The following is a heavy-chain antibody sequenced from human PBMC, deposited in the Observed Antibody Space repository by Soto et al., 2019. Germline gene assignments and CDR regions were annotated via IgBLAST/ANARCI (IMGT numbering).Heavy chain of an antibody. CDR1: GGSVSSGSYY. J-gene: IGHJ6*02. V-gene: IGHV4-61*01. D-gene: IGHD4-4*01. CDR2: IYYSGST. Sequence: PSETLSLTCSVSGGSVSSGSYYWSWIRQPPGKGLEWIGYIYYSGSTNYNPSLKSRVTISVDTSKNQFSLKLSSVTAADTAVYYCARVSTVTSRYYYYAMDVWGQGTTVTVSS. CDR3: ARVSTVTSRYYYYAMDV.